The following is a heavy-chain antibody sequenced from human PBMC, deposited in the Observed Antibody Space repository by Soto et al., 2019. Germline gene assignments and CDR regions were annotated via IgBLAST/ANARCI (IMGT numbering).Heavy chain of an antibody. CDR3: VTDYDAKGWGTY. CDR2: INEDGSEK. D-gene: IGHD3-16*01. CDR1: GFSFTSYW. V-gene: IGHV3-7*04. J-gene: IGHJ4*02. Sequence: EVQLVESGGGLVQPGGSLRLSCAASGFSFTSYWMDWVRQAPGKGLEWVAMINEDGSEKYYVDSVKGRFTISRDNAKNSLYLEMDSLRAEDTAVYYCVTDYDAKGWGTYWGQGNLVIVSS.